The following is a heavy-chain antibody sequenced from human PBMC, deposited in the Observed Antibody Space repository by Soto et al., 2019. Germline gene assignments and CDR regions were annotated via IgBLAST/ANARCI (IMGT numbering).Heavy chain of an antibody. D-gene: IGHD2-15*01. CDR2: ISSSGSTR. Sequence: QVQLVESGGGLVKPGGSLRLSCAASGFTFSDYYMSWIRQAPGKGLEWVSYISSSGSTRYYADSVKGRFTISRENAKNSRDLQMNSLRAEYTAVYYGAGCSCGKCRGAFDIRGHGRRVTDSS. CDR1: GFTFSDYY. V-gene: IGHV3-11*01. CDR3: AGCSCGKCRGAFDI. J-gene: IGHJ3*02.